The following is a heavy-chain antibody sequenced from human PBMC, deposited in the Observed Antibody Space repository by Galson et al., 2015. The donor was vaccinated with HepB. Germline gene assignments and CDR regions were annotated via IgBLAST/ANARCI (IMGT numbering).Heavy chain of an antibody. Sequence: SLRLSCATSGFTFTNYWMSWVRQAPGKGLEWVANINHDGSEKYYVDSVKGRFTISRDNAQNSLYLQMNSLRAEDAAVYYCARDLWGYVWGHLDYWGQGTLVSVSS. CDR1: GFTFTNYW. CDR3: ARDLWGYVWGHLDY. J-gene: IGHJ4*02. V-gene: IGHV3-7*03. CDR2: INHDGSEK. D-gene: IGHD3-16*01.